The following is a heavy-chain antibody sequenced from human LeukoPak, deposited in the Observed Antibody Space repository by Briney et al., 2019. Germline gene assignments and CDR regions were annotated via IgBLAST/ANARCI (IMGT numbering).Heavy chain of an antibody. D-gene: IGHD1-26*01. V-gene: IGHV3-74*01. CDR2: IKSDGSST. CDR1: GFTFSSYE. CDR3: VRDNRSYNFDY. J-gene: IGHJ4*02. Sequence: GGSLRLSCAASGFTFSSYEMNWVRQAPGKGLVWVSCIKSDGSSTSIADSAKGRFTISRDNAKNTVYLQMNSLRAEDTAVYYCVRDNRSYNFDYWGQGTLVTVSS.